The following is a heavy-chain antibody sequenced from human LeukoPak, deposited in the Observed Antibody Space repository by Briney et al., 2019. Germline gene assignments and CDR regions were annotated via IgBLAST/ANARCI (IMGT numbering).Heavy chain of an antibody. CDR2: IYYSGST. CDR3: ARNRGFSPFDAFDI. J-gene: IGHJ3*02. Sequence: SETLSLTCTVSGGSISSSSYYWGWLRQPPGKGLEWIGSIYYSGSTYYNPSLKSRVTISVDTSKNQFSLKLSSVPAADTAVYYCARNRGFSPFDAFDIWGQGTMVTVSS. D-gene: IGHD3-10*01. CDR1: GGSISSSSYY. V-gene: IGHV4-39*01.